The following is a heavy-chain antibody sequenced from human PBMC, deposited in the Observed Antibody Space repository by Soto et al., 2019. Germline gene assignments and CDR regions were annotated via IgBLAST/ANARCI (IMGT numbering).Heavy chain of an antibody. CDR2: IWYDGSNK. Sequence: TGGSLRLSCAASGCTFSSYGMHWVRQAPGKGLEWVAVIWYDGSNKYYADSVKGRFTISRDNSKNTLYLQMNSLRAEDTAVYYCARGHDFWSGPYGMDVWGQGTTVTVSS. V-gene: IGHV3-33*01. CDR3: ARGHDFWSGPYGMDV. J-gene: IGHJ6*02. D-gene: IGHD3-3*01. CDR1: GCTFSSYG.